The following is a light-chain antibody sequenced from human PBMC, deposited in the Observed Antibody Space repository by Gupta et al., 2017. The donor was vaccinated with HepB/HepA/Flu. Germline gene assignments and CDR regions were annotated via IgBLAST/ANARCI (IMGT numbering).Light chain of an antibody. V-gene: IGLV3-21*03. Sequence: SYVLTQPPSVSVAPGKTATITCGGNNIGSKVVHWYQQRPGQAPMLVVYDDTDRPSGISERFSGSNSGNTATLTISRVEAGDEADYYCQVWDTTSDHYVSGTGTQVTVL. CDR1: NIGSKV. CDR2: DDT. J-gene: IGLJ1*01. CDR3: QVWDTTSDHYV.